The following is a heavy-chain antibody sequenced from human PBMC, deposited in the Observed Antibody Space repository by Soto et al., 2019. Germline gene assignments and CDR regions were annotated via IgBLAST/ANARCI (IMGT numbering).Heavy chain of an antibody. CDR2: LYSSGNT. V-gene: IGHV4-4*07. CDR3: AGGPYSSGWSVVDY. Sequence: SETLSLTCTVSGASISAYAWSWIRQPAGKGLEWIGRLYSSGNTNYNPSFKSRLTMSADTSKNQFSLKLSSVTAADTAVYYCAGGPYSSGWSVVDYWGQGTLVTVSS. J-gene: IGHJ4*02. D-gene: IGHD6-19*01. CDR1: GASISAYA.